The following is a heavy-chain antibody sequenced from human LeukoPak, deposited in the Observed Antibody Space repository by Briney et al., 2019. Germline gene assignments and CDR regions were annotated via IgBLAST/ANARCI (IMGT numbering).Heavy chain of an antibody. D-gene: IGHD2-21*02. CDR1: GFTFSSYW. CDR3: EGGWSIGVTGVQTFLNI. Sequence: GGSLRLSCAASGFTFSSYWMHWVRQAPGKGLVWVSRINSDGSSRSYADSVKGRFTISRDNAKNTLYLQMNSLRAEDTAVYYCEGGWSIGVTGVQTFLNIGAKGKMVPV. J-gene: IGHJ3*02. CDR2: INSDGSSR. V-gene: IGHV3-74*01.